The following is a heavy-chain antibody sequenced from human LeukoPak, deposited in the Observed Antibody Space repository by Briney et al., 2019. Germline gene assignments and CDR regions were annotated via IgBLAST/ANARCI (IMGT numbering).Heavy chain of an antibody. Sequence: GGSLRLSCAASGFTFSSYAMSWVRQAPGKGLEWVSAFSGSVVSTYYADSVKGRFTVSRDNSKNTVYLEMNNMRVDDTAIYYCARVAGWHWFDPWGQGTLVTVSS. CDR3: ARVAGWHWFDP. V-gene: IGHV3-23*01. CDR1: GFTFSSYA. J-gene: IGHJ5*02. D-gene: IGHD6-19*01. CDR2: FSGSVVST.